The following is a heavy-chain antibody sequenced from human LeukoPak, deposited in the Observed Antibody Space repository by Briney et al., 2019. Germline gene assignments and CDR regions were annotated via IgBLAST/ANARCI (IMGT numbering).Heavy chain of an antibody. CDR3: ARDGGGYSSSSGAYYYYMDV. V-gene: IGHV1-18*01. CDR2: VSAYNDNT. J-gene: IGHJ6*03. Sequence: ASVKVSCKASGYTFTSYGISWVRQAPGQGLEWMGWVSAYNDNTNYAQKLQGRVTMTSDTSTSTAYVELRSLTSDDTAVYYCARDGGGYSSSSGAYYYYMDVWGKGTTVTVSS. D-gene: IGHD6-6*01. CDR1: GYTFTSYG.